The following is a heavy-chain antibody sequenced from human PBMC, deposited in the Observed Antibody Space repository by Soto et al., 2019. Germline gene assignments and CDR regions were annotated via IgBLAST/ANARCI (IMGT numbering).Heavy chain of an antibody. CDR2: IYHSGST. CDR3: AKTPRGGWPLYYGMDV. D-gene: IGHD6-19*01. CDR1: GGSISSGGYS. V-gene: IGHV4-30-2*01. Sequence: QLQLQESGSGLVKPSQTLSLTCAVSGGSISSGGYSWSWIRQPPGKGLEWIGYIYHSGSTYYNPSLKSRVTISVDRSKNQFSLKLSSVTAADTAVYYCAKTPRGGWPLYYGMDVWGQGTTVTVSS. J-gene: IGHJ6*02.